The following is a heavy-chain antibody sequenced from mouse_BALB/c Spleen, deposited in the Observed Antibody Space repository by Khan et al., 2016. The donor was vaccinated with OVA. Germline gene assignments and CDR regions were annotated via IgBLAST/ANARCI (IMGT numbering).Heavy chain of an antibody. J-gene: IGHJ3*01. V-gene: IGHV3-2*02. CDR3: ARKDYYDYDLFPY. D-gene: IGHD2-4*01. CDR2: INYSGNT. Sequence: EVQLQESGPGLVKPSQSLSLTCTVTGYSITSEYAWNWLRQFPGNKLEWMGYINYSGNTRSNPSLKSRTSITRETSKNQFFLQLNSVTTEDTATCYCARKDYYDYDLFPYWGQGTLVTVSS. CDR1: GYSITSEYA.